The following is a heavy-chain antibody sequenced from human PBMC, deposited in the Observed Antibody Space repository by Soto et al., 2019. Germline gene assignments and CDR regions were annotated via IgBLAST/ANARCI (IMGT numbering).Heavy chain of an antibody. D-gene: IGHD6-6*01. CDR1: GGSFSGYY. CDR2: INHSGST. CDR3: AGRSIAARRNYYYYGMDV. V-gene: IGHV4-34*01. Sequence: SETLSLTCAVYGGSFSGYYWSWIRQPPGKGLEWIGEINHSGSTNYNPSLKSRVTISVDTSKNQFSLKLSSVTAADTAVYYCAGRSIAARRNYYYYGMDVWGQGTTVTVSS. J-gene: IGHJ6*02.